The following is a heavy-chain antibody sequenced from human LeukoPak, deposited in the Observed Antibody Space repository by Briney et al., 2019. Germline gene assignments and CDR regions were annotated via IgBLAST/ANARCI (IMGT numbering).Heavy chain of an antibody. D-gene: IGHD3-3*01. Sequence: PSETLSLTCTVSGGSISSYYWSWIRQPPGKGLEWIGYIYYSGSTNYNPSLKSRVTISVDTSKNQFSLKLSSVTAADTAVYYCARWSLLRFLEWLLGDGYFDYWGQGTLVTVSS. J-gene: IGHJ4*02. CDR1: GGSISSYY. CDR2: IYYSGST. V-gene: IGHV4-59*12. CDR3: ARWSLLRFLEWLLGDGYFDY.